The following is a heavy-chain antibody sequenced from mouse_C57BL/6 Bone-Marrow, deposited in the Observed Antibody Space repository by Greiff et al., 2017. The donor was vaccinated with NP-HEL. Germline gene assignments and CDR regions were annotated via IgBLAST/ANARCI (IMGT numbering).Heavy chain of an antibody. J-gene: IGHJ4*01. CDR3: TAGDYSNYSDAMDY. D-gene: IGHD2-5*01. V-gene: IGHV14-4*01. CDR2: FDPENGDT. Sequence: VQLQQSGAELVRPGACVILSCTASGFNIKDDYMHWVQQRPEQGLGWIGWFDPENGDTEYASMFQGKATITADTSSNIADLQISSLTSEDTAVYYCTAGDYSNYSDAMDYWGQGTSVTVSS. CDR1: GFNIKDDY.